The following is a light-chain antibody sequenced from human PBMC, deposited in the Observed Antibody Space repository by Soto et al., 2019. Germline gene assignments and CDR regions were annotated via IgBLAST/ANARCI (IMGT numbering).Light chain of an antibody. J-gene: IGKJ2*01. CDR3: QQYRGSPYT. CDR2: GAS. CDR1: QSVSSSY. Sequence: EIVLTQSPGTLSLSPGERATLSCRASQSVSSSYLAWYQQKPGEAPRLLIYGASSRATGIPDRFSGSGSGADFTLTISRLEPEDFAVYYCQQYRGSPYTFGQGTKLEIK. V-gene: IGKV3-20*01.